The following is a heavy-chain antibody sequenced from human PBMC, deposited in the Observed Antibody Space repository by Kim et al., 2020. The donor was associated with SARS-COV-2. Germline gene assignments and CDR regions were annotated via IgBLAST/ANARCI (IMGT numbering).Heavy chain of an antibody. D-gene: IGHD3-9*01. J-gene: IGHJ4*02. V-gene: IGHV1-69*06. CDR1: GGTFSSYA. CDR2: IIPIFHTA. Sequence: SVKVSCKASGGTFSSYAISWVRQAPGQGLEWMGGIIPIFHTAKYAQKFQGRVTVTADKSTSTAYMELSSLRSEDTAVYYCARTLTSRYYDILTGTFDYWGQGTLVTVSS. CDR3: ARTLTSRYYDILTGTFDY.